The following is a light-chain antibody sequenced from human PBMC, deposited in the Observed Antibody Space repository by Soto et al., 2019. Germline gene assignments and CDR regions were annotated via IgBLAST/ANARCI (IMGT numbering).Light chain of an antibody. J-gene: IGKJ1*01. Sequence: EMVMTQSPATLSVSPGERATLSCRASQRVSSNLAWYQQKPGQPPRLLIYGASTRATGIPARFSGSGSGTEFTLTISSLQSEDFAVYYCQQYNSWPRTFGQGTKVEIQ. CDR3: QQYNSWPRT. CDR1: QRVSSN. CDR2: GAS. V-gene: IGKV3-15*01.